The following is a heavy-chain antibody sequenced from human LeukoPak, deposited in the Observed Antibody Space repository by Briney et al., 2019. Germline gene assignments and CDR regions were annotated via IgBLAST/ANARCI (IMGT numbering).Heavy chain of an antibody. D-gene: IGHD3-16*01. CDR2: INHSGST. Sequence: SETLSLTCAVYGGSFSGYYWSWIRQPPGKGLEWIGEINHSGSTNYNPSLKSRVTISVDTSKNQFSLKLSSVTAADTAVYYCARGRTIMSSAHNWFDPWGQGTLVTDSS. CDR3: ARGRTIMSSAHNWFDP. CDR1: GGSFSGYY. V-gene: IGHV4-34*01. J-gene: IGHJ5*02.